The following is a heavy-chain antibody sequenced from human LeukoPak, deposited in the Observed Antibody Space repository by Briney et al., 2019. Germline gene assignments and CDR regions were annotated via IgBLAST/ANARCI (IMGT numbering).Heavy chain of an antibody. V-gene: IGHV1-46*01. CDR3: ARDNDGDYEGVKNGLWFDP. D-gene: IGHD4-17*01. J-gene: IGHJ5*02. Sequence: GASVKVSCKASGYTFTSYYMHWVRQAPGQGLEWMGIIDPSGGSTSYAQKFQGRVTMTRDTSTSTVYMELSSLRSEDTAVYYCARDNDGDYEGVKNGLWFDPWGQGTLVTASS. CDR2: IDPSGGST. CDR1: GYTFTSYY.